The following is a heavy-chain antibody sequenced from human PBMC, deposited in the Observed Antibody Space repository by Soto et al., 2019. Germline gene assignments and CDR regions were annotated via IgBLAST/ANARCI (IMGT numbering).Heavy chain of an antibody. J-gene: IGHJ6*02. CDR2: ISFDESNK. Sequence: HPGGSLRLSCAASGFSFRDFAMHWVRQAPGKGLEWVAVISFDESNKYYGDSVKGRFTISRDNSKNTLWLQMNSQRAEDTAVYYCARTGQRITVGTARYGMDVWGQGTTVTVSS. D-gene: IGHD5-18*01. CDR3: ARTGQRITVGTARYGMDV. V-gene: IGHV3-30-3*01. CDR1: GFSFRDFA.